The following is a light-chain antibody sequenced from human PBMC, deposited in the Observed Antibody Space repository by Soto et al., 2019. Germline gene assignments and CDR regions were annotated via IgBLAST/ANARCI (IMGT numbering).Light chain of an antibody. J-gene: IGKJ3*01. CDR3: QHYDDLPFT. Sequence: DIQMTQSPSSLSASVGDRVTITCQASQNINIYLNWYQQSPGRAPKLLIYDASSLEKGVPSRFSGTGSGTHFTLTISSLQPEDIATYYCQHYDDLPFTFGHGTKVDIK. V-gene: IGKV1-33*01. CDR2: DAS. CDR1: QNINIY.